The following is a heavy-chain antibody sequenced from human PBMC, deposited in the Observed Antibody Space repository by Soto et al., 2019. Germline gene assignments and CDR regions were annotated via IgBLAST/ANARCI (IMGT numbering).Heavy chain of an antibody. V-gene: IGHV4-30-4*01. J-gene: IGHJ4*02. CDR2: IYYSGST. CDR3: ARQGSY. CDR1: GGSISSADYY. Sequence: SETLSLTCIVSGGSISSADYYWSWVRQPPGKGLEWIGYIYYSGSTYYNPSLKSRLTISVDTSKNQFSLKLSSVTAADTAVYYCARQGSYWGQGALVTAPQ.